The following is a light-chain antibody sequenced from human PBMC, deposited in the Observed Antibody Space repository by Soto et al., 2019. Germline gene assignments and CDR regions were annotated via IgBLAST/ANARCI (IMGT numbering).Light chain of an antibody. CDR3: SSFAGSSTVV. J-gene: IGLJ2*01. V-gene: IGLV2-8*01. CDR1: SSDVGSYDH. Sequence: QSALTQPPSASGSPGQSVTISCAGTSSDVGSYDHVSWYQQHPGKAPKLMIYEGTKRPSGVPDRFSGSKSGNAASLTVSGLQTEDEADYYCSSFAGSSTVVFGGGTKLTVL. CDR2: EGT.